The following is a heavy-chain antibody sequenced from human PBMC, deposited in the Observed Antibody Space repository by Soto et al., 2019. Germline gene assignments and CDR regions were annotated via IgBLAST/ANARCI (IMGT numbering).Heavy chain of an antibody. D-gene: IGHD2-2*02. J-gene: IGHJ6*02. V-gene: IGHV1-18*01. CDR2: ISAYNGNT. CDR3: ARDFVVVPAAIPYYYCGMDV. CDR1: GYTFTSYA. Sequence: ASVKVSCKASGYTFTSYAISWVRQAPGQGLEWMGWISAYNGNTNYAQKLQGRVTMTTDTSTSTAYMELRSLRSDDTAVYYCARDFVVVPAAIPYYYCGMDVWGQGTTVTVS.